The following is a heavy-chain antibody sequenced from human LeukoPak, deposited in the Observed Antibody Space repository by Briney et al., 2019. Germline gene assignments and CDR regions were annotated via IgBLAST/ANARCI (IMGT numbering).Heavy chain of an antibody. Sequence: AASVTVSFTASGYTFTMYDINWVRQAPGQGLEWMGWMNPNSGNTGYAQKFQGRVTMTRNTSISTAYMELSSLRSEDTAVYYCARGRWWLSWFDPWGQGTLVTVSS. V-gene: IGHV1-8*01. J-gene: IGHJ5*02. CDR1: GYTFTMYD. CDR2: MNPNSGNT. CDR3: ARGRWWLSWFDP. D-gene: IGHD2-15*01.